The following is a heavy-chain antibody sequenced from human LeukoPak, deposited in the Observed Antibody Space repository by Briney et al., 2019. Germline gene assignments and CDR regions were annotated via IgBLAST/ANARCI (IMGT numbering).Heavy chain of an antibody. D-gene: IGHD3-22*01. J-gene: IGHJ4*02. CDR2: ISGSGGST. Sequence: GGSLRLSCAASGFTFSSYAMSWVRQAPGKGLEWVSAISGSGGSTYYADSVKGRFTISRDNSKNTLYLQMNSLRAEDTAVYYCAREGPHYYDSSGSLDYWGQGTLVTVSS. CDR1: GFTFSSYA. V-gene: IGHV3-23*01. CDR3: AREGPHYYDSSGSLDY.